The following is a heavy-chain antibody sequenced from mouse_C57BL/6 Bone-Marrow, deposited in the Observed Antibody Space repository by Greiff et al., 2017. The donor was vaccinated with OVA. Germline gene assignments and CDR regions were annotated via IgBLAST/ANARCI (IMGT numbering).Heavy chain of an antibody. D-gene: IGHD2-5*01. V-gene: IGHV10-1*01. J-gene: IGHJ3*01. Sequence: EVQVVESGGGLVQPKGSLKLSCAASGFSFNTYAMNWVRQAPGKGLEWVARIRSKSNNYATYYADSVKDRFTISRDDSESMLYLQMNNLKTEDTAMYYCVRADSNYEGFAYWGQGTLVTVSA. CDR2: IRSKSNNYAT. CDR3: VRADSNYEGFAY. CDR1: GFSFNTYA.